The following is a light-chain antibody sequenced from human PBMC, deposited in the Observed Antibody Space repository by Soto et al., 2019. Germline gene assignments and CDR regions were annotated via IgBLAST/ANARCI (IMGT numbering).Light chain of an antibody. CDR1: SSDVGGYNY. CDR3: SSYTSSSTLV. J-gene: IGLJ2*01. CDR2: GVS. V-gene: IGLV2-14*01. Sequence: QSALTQPASVSGSPGQSITISCTGTSSDVGGYNYVSWYQQHPGKAPKLMIHGVSNRPSGVSNRFSGSKSGNTASLTISGLQAEDEADYYCSSYTSSSTLVFGGGTQLTVL.